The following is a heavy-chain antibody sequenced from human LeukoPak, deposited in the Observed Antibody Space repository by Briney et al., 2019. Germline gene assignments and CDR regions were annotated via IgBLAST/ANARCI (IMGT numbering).Heavy chain of an antibody. CDR2: ISAYNGNT. D-gene: IGHD4-11*01. CDR1: GYTFTSYG. V-gene: IGHV1-18*01. Sequence: GASVKVSCKASGYTFTSYGISWVRQAPGQGLEWMGWISAYNGNTNYTQKLQGRVTMTTDTSTSTAYVELRSLRSDDTAVYYCARARLQLYYYYGMDVWGQGTTVTVSS. J-gene: IGHJ6*02. CDR3: ARARLQLYYYYGMDV.